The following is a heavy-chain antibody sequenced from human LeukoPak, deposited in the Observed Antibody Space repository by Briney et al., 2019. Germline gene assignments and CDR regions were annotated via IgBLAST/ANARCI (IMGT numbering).Heavy chain of an antibody. CDR3: ARSERWHYYDSVGDP. J-gene: IGHJ5*02. CDR1: GGSISSGDYY. CDR2: IYYSGST. D-gene: IGHD3-22*01. Sequence: PSETLSLTCTVSGGSISSGDYYWSWIRQPPGKGLEWIGYIYYSGSTYYNPSLKSRVTISVDTSKNQFSLKLSSVTAGDTAVYYCARSERWHYYDSVGDPWGQGTLVTVSS. V-gene: IGHV4-30-4*01.